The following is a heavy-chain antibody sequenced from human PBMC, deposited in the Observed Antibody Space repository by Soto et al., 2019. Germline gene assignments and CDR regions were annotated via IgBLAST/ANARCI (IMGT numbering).Heavy chain of an antibody. CDR1: GYTFTSHG. Sequence: ASVKVSCKASGYTFTSHGINWVRQATGQGLEWMGWMNPNSGNTGYAQKFQGRVTMTRNTSISTAYMELSSLRSEDTAVYYCAIVGYDFWSGYLGSREFDYWGQGTLVTVSS. V-gene: IGHV1-8*02. D-gene: IGHD3-3*01. CDR3: AIVGYDFWSGYLGSREFDY. CDR2: MNPNSGNT. J-gene: IGHJ4*02.